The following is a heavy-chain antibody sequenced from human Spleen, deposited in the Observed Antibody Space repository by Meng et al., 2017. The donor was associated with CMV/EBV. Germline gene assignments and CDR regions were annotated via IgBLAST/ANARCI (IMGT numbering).Heavy chain of an antibody. CDR3: ARGKITMVPDY. D-gene: IGHD3-10*01. CDR1: GFTFSSFA. CDR2: IKQDGSEK. J-gene: IGHJ4*02. Sequence: GESLKISCAASGFTFSSFAMSWVRQAPGKGLEWVANIKQDGSEKYYVDSVKGRFTISRDNAKNSLYLQMNSLRAEDTAVYYCARGKITMVPDYWGQGTLVTVSS. V-gene: IGHV3-7*01.